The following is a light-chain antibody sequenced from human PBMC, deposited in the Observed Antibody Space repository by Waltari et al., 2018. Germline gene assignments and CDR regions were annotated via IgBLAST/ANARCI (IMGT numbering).Light chain of an antibody. V-gene: IGLV3-25*02. Sequence: SYELTQPPSVSVSPGQTARITCFGDALPRQYAYLYQQKPGQAPILVIYEDNKRPSGIPERFSGSSSGTTVTLTISGVQAEDEADYYCQSADASTPYYVVFGGGTTLTVL. CDR1: ALPRQY. J-gene: IGLJ2*01. CDR3: QSADASTPYYVV. CDR2: EDN.